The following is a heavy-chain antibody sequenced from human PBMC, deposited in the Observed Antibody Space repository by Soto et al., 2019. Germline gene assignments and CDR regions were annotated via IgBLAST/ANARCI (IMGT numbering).Heavy chain of an antibody. D-gene: IGHD1-1*01. Sequence: GGSLRLSCALSGFDSSYYWIQWFRQSPGKGLEWVSRIDPDGTTTNYADSVKGRFSVSRDNAKKTIYLQMNSLTADDTALYYCARGPRPSSAGTGTYWGQGTLVTVSS. J-gene: IGHJ1*01. CDR1: GFDSSYYW. CDR2: IDPDGTTT. V-gene: IGHV3-74*01. CDR3: ARGPRPSSAGTGTY.